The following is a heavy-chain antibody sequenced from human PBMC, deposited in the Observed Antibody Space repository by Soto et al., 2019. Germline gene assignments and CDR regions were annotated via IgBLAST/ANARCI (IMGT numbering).Heavy chain of an antibody. J-gene: IGHJ4*02. CDR1: GFTFSSYG. CDR3: AKDLPVTTSGFDY. CDR2: ISYDGSNK. D-gene: IGHD4-17*01. V-gene: IGHV3-30*18. Sequence: QVQLVESGGGVVQPGRSLRLSCAASGFTFSSYGMHWVRQAPGKGLEWVAVISYDGSNKYYADSVKGRFTISRDNSKNTLYLQMNSLRAEDTAVYYCAKDLPVTTSGFDYWGQGTLVTVSS.